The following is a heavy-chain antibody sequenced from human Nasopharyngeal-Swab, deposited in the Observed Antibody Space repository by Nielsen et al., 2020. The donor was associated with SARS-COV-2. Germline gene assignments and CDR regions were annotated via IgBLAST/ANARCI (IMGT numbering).Heavy chain of an antibody. CDR2: ISSDSGAK. CDR3: LRGDRRDY. V-gene: IGHV3-21*01. J-gene: IGHJ4*02. D-gene: IGHD3-22*01. Sequence: GSLRLSCAASGFSFSTYTMNWVRQAPGKGLEWLSSISSDSGAKYHADSVKGRFTISRDNAKNSLYLEMNSLRAEDTAVYYCLRGDRRDYWGPGTLVSVSS. CDR1: GFSFSTYT.